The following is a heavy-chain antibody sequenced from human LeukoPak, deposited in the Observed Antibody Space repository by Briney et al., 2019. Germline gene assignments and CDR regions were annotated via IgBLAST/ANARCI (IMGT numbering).Heavy chain of an antibody. J-gene: IGHJ4*02. CDR3: ASERYSSGWLDY. CDR2: IYYSGST. V-gene: IGHV4-30-4*08. D-gene: IGHD6-19*01. Sequence: SEALSLTCTVSGGSISSGDYYWSWIRQPPGKGLEWIGYIYYSGSTYYNPSLKSRVTISVDTSKNQFSLKLSSVTAADTAVYYCASERYSSGWLDYWGQGTLVTVSS. CDR1: GGSISSGDYY.